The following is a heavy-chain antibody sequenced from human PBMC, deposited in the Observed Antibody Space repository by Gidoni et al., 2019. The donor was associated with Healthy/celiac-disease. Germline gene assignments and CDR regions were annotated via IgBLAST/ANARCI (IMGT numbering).Heavy chain of an antibody. CDR1: GFTFSNYG. V-gene: IGHV3-33*01. Sequence: QVQLVESGGGVVQPGGSLRLSCAASGFTFSNYGMHWVRQAPGKGLEWVAVIWYDGSNEYYADSVKGRFTSSRDISKYTLYLQMNSLRAEDAAVYYCARAEGEQWLGYWGQGTLVTVSS. CDR3: ARAEGEQWLGY. CDR2: IWYDGSNE. D-gene: IGHD6-19*01. J-gene: IGHJ4*02.